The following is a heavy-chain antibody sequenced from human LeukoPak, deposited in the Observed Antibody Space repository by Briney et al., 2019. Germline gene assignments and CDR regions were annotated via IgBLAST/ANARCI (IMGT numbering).Heavy chain of an antibody. D-gene: IGHD2-15*01. Sequence: SETLSLTCTVSGGSISSSSYCWGWIRQPPGKGLEWIGSIYYSGSTYYNPSLKSRVTISVDTSRNQFSLKLSSVTAADTAVYYCARQSSDCSGGSCYLDAFDIWGQGTMVTVSS. CDR3: ARQSSDCSGGSCYLDAFDI. V-gene: IGHV4-39*01. CDR1: GGSISSSSYC. J-gene: IGHJ3*02. CDR2: IYYSGST.